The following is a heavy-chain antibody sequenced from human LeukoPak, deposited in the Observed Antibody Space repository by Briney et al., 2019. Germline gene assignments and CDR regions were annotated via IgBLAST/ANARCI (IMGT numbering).Heavy chain of an antibody. V-gene: IGHV4-59*01. Sequence: SETLSLTCAVSGYSIDSGYYWGWIRQPPGKGLEWIGYIYYSGSTNYNPSLKSRVTISVDTSKNQFSLKLSSVTAADTAVYYCARVQAYCGGDCYSANRWFDPWGQGTLVTVSS. J-gene: IGHJ5*02. CDR3: ARVQAYCGGDCYSANRWFDP. CDR2: IYYSGST. CDR1: GYSIDSGYY. D-gene: IGHD2-21*01.